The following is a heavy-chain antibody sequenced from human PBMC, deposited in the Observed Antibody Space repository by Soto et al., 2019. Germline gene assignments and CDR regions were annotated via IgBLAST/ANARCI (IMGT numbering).Heavy chain of an antibody. CDR2: IYSGGKT. CDR1: GFTVSSHY. V-gene: IGHV3-66*01. Sequence: EVQLVGSGGGLVQPGGSLRLSCAASGFTVSSHYMTWDRQAPGKGLEWVSIIYSGGKTYYADSVKGKFTISRDSSKNTMYLQMNSLRAEDTAVYFCARSRYGDGDYFDPWGQGTLVTVSS. J-gene: IGHJ5*02. CDR3: ARSRYGDGDYFDP. D-gene: IGHD4-17*01.